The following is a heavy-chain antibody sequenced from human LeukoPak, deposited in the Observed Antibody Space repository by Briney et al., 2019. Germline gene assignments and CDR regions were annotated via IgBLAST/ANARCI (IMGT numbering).Heavy chain of an antibody. J-gene: IGHJ4*02. D-gene: IGHD3-22*01. CDR2: IWYDGSNK. CDR3: ARDRYDSSGIYYFDF. Sequence: PGGSLRLSCAASGFTFSSYGMYWVRQAPGKGLEWVAVIWYDGSNKYYADSVKGRFTISRDNSKNTLYLQMNSLRAEDTAVYYCARDRYDSSGIYYFDFWGQGTLVTVSS. CDR1: GFTFSSYG. V-gene: IGHV3-33*01.